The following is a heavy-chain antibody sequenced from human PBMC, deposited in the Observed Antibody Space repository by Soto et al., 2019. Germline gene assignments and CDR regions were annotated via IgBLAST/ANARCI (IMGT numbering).Heavy chain of an antibody. D-gene: IGHD3-10*01. CDR3: ARQGRAVSSYYFDY. Sequence: GSLRLSCAASGVTVSSNYRSWVRQAPGKGLEWVSVIYSGGSTYYANSVRGRFTISRDNSKNTLYLQMGSLRAEDMAVYYCARQGRAVSSYYFDYWGQGTLVTVSS. CDR1: GVTVSSNY. CDR2: IYSGGST. V-gene: IGHV3-66*04. J-gene: IGHJ4*02.